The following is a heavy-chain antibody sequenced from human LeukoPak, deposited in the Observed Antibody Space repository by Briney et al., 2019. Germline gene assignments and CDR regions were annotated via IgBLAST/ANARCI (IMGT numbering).Heavy chain of an antibody. CDR1: GFTFTSSA. CDR3: AASPDYYDSSGYSYYFDY. D-gene: IGHD3-22*01. V-gene: IGHV1-58*01. Sequence: ASVKVSCKASGFTFTSSAVQWVRQARGQRLEWIGWIVVGSSNTNYAQKFQERVTITRDMSTSTAYMELSSLRSEDTAVYYCAASPDYYDSSGYSYYFDYWGQGTLVTVSS. J-gene: IGHJ4*02. CDR2: IVVGSSNT.